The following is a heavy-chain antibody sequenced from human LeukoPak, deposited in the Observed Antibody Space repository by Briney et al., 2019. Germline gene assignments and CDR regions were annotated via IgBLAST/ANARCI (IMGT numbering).Heavy chain of an antibody. V-gene: IGHV4-61*01. CDR1: ADSVSSPTNN. J-gene: IGHJ4*02. D-gene: IGHD1-26*01. CDR2: LFYTGST. CDR3: AILEWELNFDY. Sequence: SETLSLTCTVSADSVSSPTNNGTWVRQPPRTGLYYIESLFYTGSTHYNPSLKSRVTISVDTPKNQFSLKLSSVTAADTAVYYSAILEWELNFDYWGQGTLVTVSS.